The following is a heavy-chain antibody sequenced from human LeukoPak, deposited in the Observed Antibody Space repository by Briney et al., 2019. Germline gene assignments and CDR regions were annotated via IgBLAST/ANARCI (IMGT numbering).Heavy chain of an antibody. D-gene: IGHD6-19*01. CDR2: IYYSGST. V-gene: IGHV4-39*01. CDR1: GGSISSSSYY. J-gene: IGHJ4*02. Sequence: SETLSLTCTVSGGSISSSSYYWGWIRQPPGKGLEWIGSIYYSGSTYYNPSLKSRVTISVDTSKNQFSLKLSSVTAADTAVYYCATRWLVLVDYWGQGTLVTVSS. CDR3: ATRWLVLVDY.